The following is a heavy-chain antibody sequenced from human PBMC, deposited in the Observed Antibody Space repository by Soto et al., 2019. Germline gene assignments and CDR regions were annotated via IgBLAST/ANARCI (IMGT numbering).Heavy chain of an antibody. CDR1: GGTLSDHG. Sequence: ASVKVSCKASGGTLSDHGVAWLRQAPGQGLEWMGWINPNSGGTNYAQKFQGWVTMTRDTSISTAYMELSRLRSDDTAVYYCARVRQLGNFDYWGQGTLVTVSS. J-gene: IGHJ4*02. CDR3: ARVRQLGNFDY. CDR2: INPNSGGT. D-gene: IGHD6-13*01. V-gene: IGHV1-2*04.